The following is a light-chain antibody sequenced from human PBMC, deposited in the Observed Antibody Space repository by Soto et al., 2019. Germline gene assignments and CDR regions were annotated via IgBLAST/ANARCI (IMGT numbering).Light chain of an antibody. CDR1: SSDVGGYNY. J-gene: IGLJ2*01. CDR3: SSYTSSIYVV. Sequence: QSALTQPASVSGSPGQLITISCTGTSSDVGGYNYVSWYQQHPGKAPKLMIYDVSNRPSGVSNRFSGSKSGNTASLTISGLQAEDEADYYCSSYTSSIYVVFGGGTKLTVL. CDR2: DVS. V-gene: IGLV2-14*01.